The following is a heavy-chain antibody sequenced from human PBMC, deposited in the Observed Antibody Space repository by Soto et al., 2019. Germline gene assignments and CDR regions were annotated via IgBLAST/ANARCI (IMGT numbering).Heavy chain of an antibody. CDR2: IVPIFGTT. J-gene: IGHJ6*02. D-gene: IGHD6-19*01. CDR1: GGTFSNYA. Sequence: QVQLVQSGAEVKKPGSSVKVSCKVSGGTFSNYAIDWVRLAPGHGLEWMGGIVPIFGTTYYTQKFQGRATISGEXSXTXXYLERSSLRSEDTAIYYCARVEAVAGLYNYHGLDVWGQGTAVTVSS. CDR3: ARVEAVAGLYNYHGLDV. V-gene: IGHV1-69*12.